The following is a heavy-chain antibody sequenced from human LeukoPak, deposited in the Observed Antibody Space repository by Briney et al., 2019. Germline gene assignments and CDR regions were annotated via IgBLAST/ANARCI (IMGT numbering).Heavy chain of an antibody. V-gene: IGHV1-46*01. J-gene: IGHJ5*02. Sequence: ASVKVSCKASGYRFTSYDMHWVRQAPGQGLEWMGIINPSGGSTSYAQRFQGRVAMTTDTSTSTAYMELRSLRSDDTAVYYCARALTTVIFNWFDPWGQGTLVTVSS. CDR3: ARALTTVIFNWFDP. CDR2: INPSGGST. CDR1: GYRFTSYD. D-gene: IGHD4-17*01.